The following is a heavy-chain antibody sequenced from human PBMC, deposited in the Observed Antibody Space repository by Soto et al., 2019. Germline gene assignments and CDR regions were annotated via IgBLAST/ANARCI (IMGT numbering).Heavy chain of an antibody. CDR2: ISYDGSKK. Sequence: QEQLVESGGCVVQPGRSLRLSCAASGFIFSRYAMHWVRQSPGKGLEGVAVISYDGSKKYYADSVKGRYTISRDDSKNTLYLQMNSLRVEDTAVYYCARAPHGMDVWGQGTTVIVSS. CDR1: GFIFSRYA. J-gene: IGHJ6*02. CDR3: ARAPHGMDV. V-gene: IGHV3-30-3*01.